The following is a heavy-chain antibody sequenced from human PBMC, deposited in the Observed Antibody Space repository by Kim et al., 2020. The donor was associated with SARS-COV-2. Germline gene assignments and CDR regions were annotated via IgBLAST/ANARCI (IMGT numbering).Heavy chain of an antibody. J-gene: IGHJ4*02. V-gene: IGHV2-70*01. CDR3: ARARIAAAGYDY. CDR2: K. D-gene: IGHD6-13*01. Sequence: KYYRTSLKTRLTISKDTSKNQVVLTMTNMDPVDTATYYGARARIAAAGYDYWGQGTLVTVSS.